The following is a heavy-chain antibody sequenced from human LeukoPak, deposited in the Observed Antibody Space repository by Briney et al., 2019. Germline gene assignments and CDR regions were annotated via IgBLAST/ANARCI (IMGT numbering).Heavy chain of an antibody. J-gene: IGHJ4*02. D-gene: IGHD5-18*01. CDR2: ISGSSTYI. Sequence: GGSLRLSCAAAGFTFSAYSMNWVRQAPGKGLEWVSSISGSSTYIYYADSVKGRFIISRDNAKNSLYLQMNSLRAEDAAVYYCAREDTYGYGNDYWGQGTLVTVSS. V-gene: IGHV3-21*01. CDR3: AREDTYGYGNDY. CDR1: GFTFSAYS.